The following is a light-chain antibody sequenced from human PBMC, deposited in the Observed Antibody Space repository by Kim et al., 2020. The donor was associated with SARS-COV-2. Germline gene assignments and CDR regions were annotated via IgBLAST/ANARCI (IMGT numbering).Light chain of an antibody. CDR3: EQYGRSPGT. Sequence: EVVLTQSPGTLSLSPGERATLSCRASQSVNNNYLAWYQQKPGQAPRLLIYGASSRATVIPDRFSGGGSGTDFTLTISRLEPEDFAVYYCEQYGRSPGTFGQGTKVDIK. CDR1: QSVNNNY. CDR2: GAS. J-gene: IGKJ1*01. V-gene: IGKV3-20*01.